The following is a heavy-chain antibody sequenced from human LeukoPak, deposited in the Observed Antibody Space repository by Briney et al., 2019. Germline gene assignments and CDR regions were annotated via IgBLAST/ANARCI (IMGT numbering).Heavy chain of an antibody. J-gene: IGHJ4*02. CDR3: ARAHTSSCNGGPCPFFLDS. V-gene: IGHV4-4*07. CDR2: IYSGGNT. CDR1: GGSISSYY. Sequence: SETLSLTCTVSGGSISSYYWTWIRQSAGKALEWIGRIYSGGNTNYNPSLESRVTMSVDTSKNQFSLKLTSLTAADTAVYSCARAHTSSCNGGPCPFFLDSWGQGTLVTVSS. D-gene: IGHD3-16*01.